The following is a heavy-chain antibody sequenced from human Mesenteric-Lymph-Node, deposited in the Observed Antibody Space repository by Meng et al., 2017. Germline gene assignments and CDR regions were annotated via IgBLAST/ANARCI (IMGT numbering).Heavy chain of an antibody. D-gene: IGHD3-16*01. Sequence: GSLKISCAASGFTFSSYAMHWVRQAPGKGLEWVAVISYDGSNKYYADSVKGRFTISRDNSKNTLYLQMNNLRAEDTAVYYCARDRFEITFGGVIDYWGQGTLVTVSS. CDR3: ARDRFEITFGGVIDY. V-gene: IGHV3-30*04. CDR2: ISYDGSNK. CDR1: GFTFSSYA. J-gene: IGHJ4*02.